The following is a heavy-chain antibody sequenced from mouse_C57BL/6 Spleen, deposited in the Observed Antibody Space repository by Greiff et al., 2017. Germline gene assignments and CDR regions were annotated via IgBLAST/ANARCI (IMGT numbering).Heavy chain of an antibody. V-gene: IGHV1-72*01. CDR1: GYTFTSYW. CDR2: IDPNSGGT. D-gene: IGHD1-1*01. J-gene: IGHJ2*01. CDR3: ASVYYYGSRYDFDY. Sequence: QVQLQQPGAELVKPGASVKLSCKASGYTFTSYWMHWVKQRPGRGLEWIGRIDPNSGGTKYNEKFKNKATLTVDKPSSTAYMHLSSLTSEDSAVYYCASVYYYGSRYDFDYWGQGTTLTVSS.